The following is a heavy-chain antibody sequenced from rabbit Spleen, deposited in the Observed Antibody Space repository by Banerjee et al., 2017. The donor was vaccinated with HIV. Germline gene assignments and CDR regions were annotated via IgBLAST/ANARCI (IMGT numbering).Heavy chain of an antibody. CDR2: IAGSSSGFT. CDR1: GFSFGDRDV. CDR3: ARDSGSSFSSYGMDL. V-gene: IGHV1S45*01. Sequence: QEQLVESGGGLVQPEGSLTLTCKASGFSFGDRDVMCWVRQAPGKGLEWISCIAGSSSGFTYSATWSKGRFTISKTSSTTVTLQMTSLTAADTATYFCARDSGSSFSSYGMDLWGPGTLVTVS. D-gene: IGHD8-1*01. J-gene: IGHJ6*01.